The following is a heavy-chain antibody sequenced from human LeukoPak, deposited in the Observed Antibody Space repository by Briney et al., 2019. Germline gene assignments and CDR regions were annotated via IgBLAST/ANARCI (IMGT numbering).Heavy chain of an antibody. V-gene: IGHV3-7*01. J-gene: IGHJ4*02. CDR3: ATDPRPNSGNFLGFDY. Sequence: GGSLRLSCVASGLTFRRYWMSWVRQAPGKGLEWVANINQDGSEKYYVDSVKGRFTISRSNSKNSLYLQMSSLRAEDAAVYYCATDPRPNSGNFLGFDYWGQGTLVTVSS. CDR2: INQDGSEK. CDR1: GLTFRRYW. D-gene: IGHD4-23*01.